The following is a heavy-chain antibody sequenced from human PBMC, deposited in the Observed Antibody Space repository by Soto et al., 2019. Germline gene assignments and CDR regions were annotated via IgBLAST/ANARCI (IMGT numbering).Heavy chain of an antibody. D-gene: IGHD6-13*01. CDR2: INPTGGST. J-gene: IGHJ6*02. CDR1: GYTFISHY. CDR3: ARRAGDSYYYALHV. V-gene: IGHV1-46*01. Sequence: ASVKVSCKASGYTFISHYMHWVGQAPGQGLEWRGIINPTGGSTTYAQKFQGRVAMTRDTSTGTVYMYLSGLRSEDTAVYYCARRAGDSYYYALHVWGQ.